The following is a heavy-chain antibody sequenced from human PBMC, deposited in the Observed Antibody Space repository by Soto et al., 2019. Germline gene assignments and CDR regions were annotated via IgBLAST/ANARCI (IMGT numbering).Heavy chain of an antibody. J-gene: IGHJ4*02. CDR3: ATENYGDYQGIDY. Sequence: SETVSLTCAVYGGSFSGYYWSWIRQPPGKGLEWIGEINHSGSTNYNPSLKSRVTISVDTSKNQFSLKLSSVTAADTAVYYCATENYGDYQGIDYWGQGTLVTVSS. CDR2: INHSGST. CDR1: GGSFSGYY. D-gene: IGHD4-17*01. V-gene: IGHV4-34*01.